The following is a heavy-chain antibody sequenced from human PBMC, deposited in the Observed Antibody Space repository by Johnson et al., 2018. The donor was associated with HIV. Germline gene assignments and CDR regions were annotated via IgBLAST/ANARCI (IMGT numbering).Heavy chain of an antibody. Sequence: QVQLVESGGGVVQPGRSLRLSCAASGFTFSSYAMHWVRQAPGKGLEWVAVISYDGSNKYYTDSVKGRFTISRDNSKSTLYLQMNSLRAEDTAIYYCAKAYNFGGVTGDGDFDIWGRGTMVTVSS. J-gene: IGHJ3*02. V-gene: IGHV3-30-3*01. CDR1: GFTFSSYA. CDR2: ISYDGSNK. D-gene: IGHD3-16*01. CDR3: AKAYNFGGVTGDGDFDI.